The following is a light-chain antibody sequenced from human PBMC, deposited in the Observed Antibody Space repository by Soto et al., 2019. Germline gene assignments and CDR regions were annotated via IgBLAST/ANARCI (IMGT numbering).Light chain of an antibody. Sequence: IPSTQSPPTLSASVGSIVTITCRASQSISHWLAWYQQKPGKAPNFLIYDASSLESGVPSRFSGSGSGTEFTLTISSLQPDDFETYYCQQYDSVLGTFGQGTKVDIK. CDR1: QSISHW. CDR2: DAS. V-gene: IGKV1-5*01. CDR3: QQYDSVLGT. J-gene: IGKJ1*01.